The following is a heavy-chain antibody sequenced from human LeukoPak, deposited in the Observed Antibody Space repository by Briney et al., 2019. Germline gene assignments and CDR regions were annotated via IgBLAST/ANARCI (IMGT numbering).Heavy chain of an antibody. CDR2: IIPIFGTA. Sequence: GASVKVSCKASGGTFSSYAISWVRQAPGQGLEWMGGIIPIFGTANYAQKFQGRVTITADESTSTAYMELSSLRSEDTAVYYCAREDSSGYYVFDYWGQGTLVTVSS. D-gene: IGHD3-22*01. CDR3: AREDSSGYYVFDY. V-gene: IGHV1-69*13. CDR1: GGTFSSYA. J-gene: IGHJ4*02.